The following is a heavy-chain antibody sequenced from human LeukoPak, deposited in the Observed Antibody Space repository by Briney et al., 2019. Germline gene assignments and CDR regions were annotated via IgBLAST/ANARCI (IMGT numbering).Heavy chain of an antibody. V-gene: IGHV4-30-2*01. J-gene: IGHJ5*02. Sequence: SETLSLTCTVSGGSISSGDYYWSWIRQPPGKGLEWIGYINHSGGTYYHPSLKSRVTISVDRSKNQFSLKLSSVTAADTAVYYCARESRNWNSNWFDPWGQGTLVTVS. CDR3: ARESRNWNSNWFDP. CDR2: INHSGGT. CDR1: GGSISSGDYY. D-gene: IGHD1-7*01.